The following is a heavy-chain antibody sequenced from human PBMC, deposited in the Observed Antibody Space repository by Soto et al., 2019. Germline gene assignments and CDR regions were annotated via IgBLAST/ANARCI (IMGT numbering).Heavy chain of an antibody. V-gene: IGHV1-18*01. CDR2: ISAYNGNT. J-gene: IGHJ4*02. CDR1: DYTFTSYG. CDR3: VRDNMVKGSGWYNY. D-gene: IGHD6-19*01. Sequence: QLQLVQSGAEVKKPGASVKVSCKTSDYTFTSYGISWMRQAPGQGLEWMGWISAYNGNTNYAQKFQGRVTMTTDTSTSTAYLELRSLRSDDTAVYYCVRDNMVKGSGWYNYWGQGTLVTVSS.